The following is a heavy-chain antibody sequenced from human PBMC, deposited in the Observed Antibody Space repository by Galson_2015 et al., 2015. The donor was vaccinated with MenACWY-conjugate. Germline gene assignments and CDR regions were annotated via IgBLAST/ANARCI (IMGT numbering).Heavy chain of an antibody. D-gene: IGHD3-10*01. Sequence: SLRLSCAASGFTFSSYAMSWVRQAPGKGLEWVSAISGSGGSTYYADSVKGRFTISRDNSKNTLYLQMNSLRAEDTAVYYWASMYYYGSGSYYFDYWGQGTLVTVSS. CDR3: ASMYYYGSGSYYFDY. CDR2: ISGSGGST. V-gene: IGHV3-23*01. CDR1: GFTFSSYA. J-gene: IGHJ4*02.